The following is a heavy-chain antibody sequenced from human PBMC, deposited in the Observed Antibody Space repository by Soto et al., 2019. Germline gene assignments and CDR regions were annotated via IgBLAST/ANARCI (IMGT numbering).Heavy chain of an antibody. CDR3: ARESGGATATLDYYSFYMDV. CDR1: GYTFTSYD. V-gene: IGHV1-8*01. D-gene: IGHD5-12*01. J-gene: IGHJ6*03. CDR2: MNPNSGNT. Sequence: ASVKVSCKASGYTFTSYDINWVRQATGQGLEWMGWMNPNSGNTGYSQKFQGRVTITRDTSASTAYMELSSLRSDDTAVYYCARESGGATATLDYYSFYMDVWGTGTTGTVSS.